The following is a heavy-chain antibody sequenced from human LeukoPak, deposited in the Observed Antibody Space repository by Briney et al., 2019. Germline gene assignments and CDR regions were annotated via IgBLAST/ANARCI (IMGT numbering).Heavy chain of an antibody. CDR2: ISGSGGST. Sequence: VGSLRLSSAASGFTFSSYAMSWVRPAPGKGLEWVSAISGSGGSTYYADSVKGRFTISRDNSKNTLYLQMNSLRAEDTAVYYCAIMTCSSTSCFFDYWGQGTLVTVSS. J-gene: IGHJ4*02. CDR3: AIMTCSSTSCFFDY. V-gene: IGHV3-23*01. D-gene: IGHD2-2*01. CDR1: GFTFSSYA.